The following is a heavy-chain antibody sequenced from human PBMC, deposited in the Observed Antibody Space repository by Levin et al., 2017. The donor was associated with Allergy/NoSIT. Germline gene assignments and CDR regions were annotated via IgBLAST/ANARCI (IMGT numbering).Heavy chain of an antibody. CDR2: ISYDGSNK. CDR1: GFTFSSYG. Sequence: LSLTCAASGFTFSSYGMHWVRQAPGNGLEWVAVISYDGSNKYYADSVKGRFTISRDNSKNTLYLQMNSLRAEDTAVYYCAKTPCSSGWERCDYWGQGTLVTVSS. CDR3: AKTPCSSGWERCDY. V-gene: IGHV3-30*18. J-gene: IGHJ4*02. D-gene: IGHD6-19*01.